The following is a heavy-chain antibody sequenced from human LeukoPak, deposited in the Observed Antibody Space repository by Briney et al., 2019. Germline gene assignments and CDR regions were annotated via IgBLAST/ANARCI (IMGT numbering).Heavy chain of an antibody. Sequence: ASVKVSCTASGYTFTSYAMHWVRQAPGQRLEWMGWINAGNGNTKYSQKFQGRVTITRDTSASTAYMELSSLRSEDTAVYYCARLAIRPQGWFDPWGQGTLVTVSS. CDR2: INAGNGNT. D-gene: IGHD6-6*01. V-gene: IGHV1-3*01. J-gene: IGHJ5*02. CDR1: GYTFTSYA. CDR3: ARLAIRPQGWFDP.